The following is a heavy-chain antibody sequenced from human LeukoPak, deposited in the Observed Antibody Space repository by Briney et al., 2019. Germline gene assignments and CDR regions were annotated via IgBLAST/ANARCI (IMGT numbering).Heavy chain of an antibody. V-gene: IGHV4-34*01. Sequence: SETLSLTCAVYGGSLSGYYWSWIRQPPGKGLEWIGEINHSGSTNYNPSLKSRVTISVDTSKNQFSLKLISVTAADTAVYYCARAGDIVVVPAATYNWFDPWGQGTLVTVSS. D-gene: IGHD2-2*01. CDR1: GGSLSGYY. J-gene: IGHJ5*02. CDR2: INHSGST. CDR3: ARAGDIVVVPAATYNWFDP.